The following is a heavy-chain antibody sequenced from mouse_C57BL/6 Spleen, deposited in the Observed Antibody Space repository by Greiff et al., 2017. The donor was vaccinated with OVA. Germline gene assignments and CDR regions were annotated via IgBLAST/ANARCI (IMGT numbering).Heavy chain of an antibody. D-gene: IGHD3-1*01. CDR3: SRSYCGSFSGY. CDR1: GFTFSDYG. V-gene: IGHV5-17*01. Sequence: DVQLVESGGGLVKPGGSLKLSCAASGFTFSDYGMHWVRQAPEKGLEWVAYISSGSSTIYYADKGKGRFTISRDNAKNTLFLQMTSLRSVDTAMYYCSRSYCGSFSGYWGIGATLSAYS. J-gene: IGHJ2*01. CDR2: ISSGSSTI.